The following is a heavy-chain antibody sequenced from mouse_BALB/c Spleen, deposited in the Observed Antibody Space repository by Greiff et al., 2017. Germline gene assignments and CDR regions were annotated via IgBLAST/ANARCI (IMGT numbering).Heavy chain of an antibody. CDR2: IWGGGST. Sequence: VKLMESGPGLVAPSQSLSITCTVSGFSLTDYGVSWIRQPPGKGLEWLGVIWGGGSTYYNSALKSRLSISKDNSKSQVFLKMNSLQTDDTAMYYCAKHFPYYGNYWYFDVWGAGTTVTVSS. CDR1: GFSLTDYG. V-gene: IGHV2-6-5*01. D-gene: IGHD2-10*01. J-gene: IGHJ1*01. CDR3: AKHFPYYGNYWYFDV.